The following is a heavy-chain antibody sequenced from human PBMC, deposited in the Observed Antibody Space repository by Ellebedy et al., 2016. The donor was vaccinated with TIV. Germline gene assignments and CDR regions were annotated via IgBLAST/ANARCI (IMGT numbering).Heavy chain of an antibody. J-gene: IGHJ6*02. CDR3: ARGMPGKGYHYHSGMDV. CDR2: LFSGGST. CDR1: GFTVSSNY. Sequence: GESLKISCAASGFTVSSNYMTWVRQPPGKGLEWGPVLFSGGSTYYADSVKGRFTISRDNSKNTLYLQINSLRAEDTAVYYCARGMPGKGYHYHSGMDVWGQGTTVTVSS. D-gene: IGHD2-2*01. V-gene: IGHV3-53*01.